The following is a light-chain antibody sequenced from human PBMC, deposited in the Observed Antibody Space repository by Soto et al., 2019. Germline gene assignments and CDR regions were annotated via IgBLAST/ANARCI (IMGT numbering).Light chain of an antibody. CDR3: QVYGILPWT. CDR1: QSVSSNY. J-gene: IGKJ1*01. CDR2: GAS. V-gene: IGKV3-20*01. Sequence: EIVLTQSPGTLSLSPGERATLSCRASQSVSSNYLAWYQQKPGQAPRLLIYGASSRASGIPDRFSGSGSGTDFTLTISGLQPEDFALYYCQVYGILPWTFGQGTKVDI.